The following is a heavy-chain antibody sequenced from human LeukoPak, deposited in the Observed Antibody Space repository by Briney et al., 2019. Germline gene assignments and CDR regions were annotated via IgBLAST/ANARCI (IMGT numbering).Heavy chain of an antibody. Sequence: ASVKVSCKASGGTFSSYTISWVRQAPGQGLEWMGRIIPILGIANYAQKFQGRVTITADKSTSTAYMELSSLRSEDTAVYYCARGPSLGYFDYWGQGTLVTASS. J-gene: IGHJ4*02. CDR1: GGTFSSYT. V-gene: IGHV1-69*02. CDR2: IIPILGIA. CDR3: ARGPSLGYFDY.